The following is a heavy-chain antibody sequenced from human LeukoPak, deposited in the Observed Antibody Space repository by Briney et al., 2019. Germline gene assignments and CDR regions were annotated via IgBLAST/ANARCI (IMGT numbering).Heavy chain of an antibody. V-gene: IGHV3-23*01. CDR1: GFTFSSYA. D-gene: IGHD3-22*01. J-gene: IGHJ4*02. Sequence: PGGSLRLSCAASGFTFSSYAMSWVRQAPGKGLEWVSTISTGGSVTYYADSVKGRFTISRDNSKNTLYLQMNSLRAEDTAVYYCAKGLRRITMIVVVMRLYPFDYWGQGTLVTVSS. CDR2: ISTGGSVT. CDR3: AKGLRRITMIVVVMRLYPFDY.